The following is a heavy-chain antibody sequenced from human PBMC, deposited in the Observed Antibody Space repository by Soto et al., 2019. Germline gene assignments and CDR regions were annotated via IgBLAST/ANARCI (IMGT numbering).Heavy chain of an antibody. V-gene: IGHV3-48*03. CDR3: ARDFSAGYSSGWYAFDI. CDR2: ISSSGSTI. D-gene: IGHD6-19*01. Sequence: GGSLRLSCAASGFTFSSYEVNWVRQAPGKGLEWVSYISSSGSTIYHADSVKGRFTISRDNAKNSLYLQMNSLRAEDTAVYYCARDFSAGYSSGWYAFDIWGQGTMVTVSS. CDR1: GFTFSSYE. J-gene: IGHJ3*02.